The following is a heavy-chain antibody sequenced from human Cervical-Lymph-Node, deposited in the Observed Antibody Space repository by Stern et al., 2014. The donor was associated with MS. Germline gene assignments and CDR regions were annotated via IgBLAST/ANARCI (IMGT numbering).Heavy chain of an antibody. V-gene: IGHV3-9*01. J-gene: IGHJ4*02. CDR2: FNWNRSNV. CDR1: GFPLFDLA. D-gene: IGHD2-15*01. Sequence: VRRVGLGGGLVHPGRSRGPPRTTPGFPLFDLAHPSVRETPGKGPGGASGFNWNRSNVAYSGSVRGRFTISRDNAKNSLYLQMNSLRPEDTALYYCAKMVRDCSGGRCYGAPFDNWGQGTLVTVSS. CDR3: AKMVRDCSGGRCYGAPFDN.